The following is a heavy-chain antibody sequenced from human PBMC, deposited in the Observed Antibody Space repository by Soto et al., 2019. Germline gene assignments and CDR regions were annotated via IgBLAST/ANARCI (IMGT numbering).Heavy chain of an antibody. CDR2: IIPIFGTA. D-gene: IGHD6-19*01. J-gene: IGHJ6*02. V-gene: IGHV1-69*13. CDR1: GGTFSSYA. Sequence: ASVKVSCKASGGTFSSYAISWVRQAPGQGLEWMGGIIPIFGTANYAQKFKGRVTITADESTSTAYMELSSLRSEDTAVNYCAKGVYSRGWSYYYNGMDVGGQGTTVTAS. CDR3: AKGVYSRGWSYYYNGMDV.